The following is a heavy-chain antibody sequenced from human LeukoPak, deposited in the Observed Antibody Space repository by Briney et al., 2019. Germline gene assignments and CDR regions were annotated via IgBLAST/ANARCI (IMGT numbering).Heavy chain of an antibody. V-gene: IGHV4-34*01. CDR1: GGSFSGYY. CDR3: ARGGIGYCSSTSCYRPNGDFDY. CDR2: INHSGST. Sequence: AETVSLTCAVYGGSFSGYYWSWTRQPPGKGREWIGEINHSGSTNYNPSLKSRVTISVDTSKNQFSLKLSSVTAADTAVYYCARGGIGYCSSTSCYRPNGDFDYWGQGTLVTVPS. J-gene: IGHJ4*02. D-gene: IGHD2-2*01.